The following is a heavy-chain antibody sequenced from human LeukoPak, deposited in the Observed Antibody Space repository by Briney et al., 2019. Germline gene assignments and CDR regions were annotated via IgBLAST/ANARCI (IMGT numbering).Heavy chain of an antibody. CDR2: INHSGST. CDR1: GESFSGYY. V-gene: IGHV4-34*01. Sequence: PSETLSLTCAVYGESFSGYYWSWIRQPPGKGLEWIGEINHSGSTNYNPSLKSRVTISVDTSKNQFSLKLSSVTAADTAVYYCGRHVQAPSFDPWGQGTLVTVSS. D-gene: IGHD1-1*01. J-gene: IGHJ5*02. CDR3: GRHVQAPSFDP.